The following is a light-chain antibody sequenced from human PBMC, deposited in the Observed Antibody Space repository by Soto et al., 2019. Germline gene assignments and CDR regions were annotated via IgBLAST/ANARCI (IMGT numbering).Light chain of an antibody. Sequence: QSVLTQPPSASGTPGQRVTISCSGSSSDIGSNTVNWYQQLPGTAPKLLIYSNNERPSGVPDRFSGSKSGTSASLAISGLQPEDEAVSDCAAWGDSLNGLVFGGGTKLTVL. J-gene: IGLJ2*01. CDR2: SNN. CDR3: AAWGDSLNGLV. CDR1: SSDIGSNT. V-gene: IGLV1-44*01.